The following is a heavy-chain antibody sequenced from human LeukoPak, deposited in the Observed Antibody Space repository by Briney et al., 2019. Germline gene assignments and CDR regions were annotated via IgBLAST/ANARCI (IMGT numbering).Heavy chain of an antibody. D-gene: IGHD3-9*01. CDR1: GFTFLSDS. CDR2: FSSSSSNL. V-gene: IGHV3-21*01. CDR3: ARGWDYDILTGYYRPYYYYGMDV. Sequence: LGGSPRLSCAASGFTFLSDSMNWVRPAPGTGLGWVSSFSSSSSNLYYADSVKGRFTISRDNAKNSLYLQMNSLRAEDTAVYYCARGWDYDILTGYYRPYYYYGMDVWGKGTTVTVSS. J-gene: IGHJ6*04.